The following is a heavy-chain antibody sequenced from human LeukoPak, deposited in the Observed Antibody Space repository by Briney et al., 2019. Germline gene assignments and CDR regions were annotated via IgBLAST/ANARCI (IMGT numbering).Heavy chain of an antibody. V-gene: IGHV4-30-2*01. CDR1: GGSISSGGYS. Sequence: PSGTLSLTCAVSGGSISSGGYSWSWTRQPPGKGLEWIGYIYHSGSTYYNPSLKSRVTISVDRSKNQFSLKLSSVTAADTAVYYCARVPMTTVTTGAFDIWGQGTMVTVSS. J-gene: IGHJ3*02. CDR3: ARVPMTTVTTGAFDI. D-gene: IGHD4-11*01. CDR2: IYHSGST.